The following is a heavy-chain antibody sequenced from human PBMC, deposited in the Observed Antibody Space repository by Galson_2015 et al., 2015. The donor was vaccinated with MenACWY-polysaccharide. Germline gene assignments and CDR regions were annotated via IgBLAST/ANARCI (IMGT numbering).Heavy chain of an antibody. V-gene: IGHV3-23*01. J-gene: IGHJ4*02. CDR1: GFSFSSYA. D-gene: IGHD2-15*01. CDR3: AAGYCRYDY. Sequence: SLRLSCADSGFSFSSYAINWVRQAPGKGLEWVAGISSSGGSTQFAGSVKGRFTISRDNSKNTVYLQMNSLRAEDTAVYCRAAGYCRYDYWGQGTPVTVSS. CDR2: ISSSGGST.